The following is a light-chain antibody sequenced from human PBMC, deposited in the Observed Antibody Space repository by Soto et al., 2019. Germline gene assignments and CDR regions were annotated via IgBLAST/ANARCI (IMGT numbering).Light chain of an antibody. CDR1: SSDIGDYDY. V-gene: IGLV2-14*01. J-gene: IGLJ2*01. Sequence: QSVLTQPASVSGSPGQSITISCTGTSSDIGDYDYVSWYQHLPGKAPKLLIFDVTHRPSGVSDRFSGSKSGNTASLTISGVRPEDEADYYCCSYTDIALDVVSGGGTKLTVL. CDR3: CSYTDIALDVV. CDR2: DVT.